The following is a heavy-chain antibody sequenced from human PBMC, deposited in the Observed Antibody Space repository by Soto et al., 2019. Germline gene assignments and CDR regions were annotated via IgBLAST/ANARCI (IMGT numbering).Heavy chain of an antibody. Sequence: PGGSLRLSYAASGFTFSSYAMHWVRQAPGKGLEYVAAIRSNGRSKYYANSVKGRFTISRDNSKNTLYLQMNSLRAEDTAVYYCARDLHYDILTGSEGDYYYGMDVWGQGTTVTVSS. J-gene: IGHJ6*02. CDR3: ARDLHYDILTGSEGDYYYGMDV. CDR2: IRSNGRSK. V-gene: IGHV3-64*04. CDR1: GFTFSSYA. D-gene: IGHD3-9*01.